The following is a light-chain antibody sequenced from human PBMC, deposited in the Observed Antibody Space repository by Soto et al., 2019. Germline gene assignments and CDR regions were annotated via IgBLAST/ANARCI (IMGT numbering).Light chain of an antibody. V-gene: IGLV2-11*01. CDR3: CSYAGSYSYV. Sequence: ALTQPRSVSGSPGQSVTISCTGTSSDVGGYNYVSWYQQHPGKAPKLMIYDVSKRPSGVPDRFSGSKSGNTASLTISGLQTEDEADYYCCSYAGSYSYVFGTGTKVTVL. CDR1: SSDVGGYNY. CDR2: DVS. J-gene: IGLJ1*01.